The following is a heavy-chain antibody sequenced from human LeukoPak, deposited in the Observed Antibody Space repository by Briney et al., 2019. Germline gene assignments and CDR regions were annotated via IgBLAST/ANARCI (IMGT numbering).Heavy chain of an antibody. CDR2: INPNSGGT. CDR1: GYTFTGYY. D-gene: IGHD6-13*01. V-gene: IGHV1-2*02. J-gene: IGHJ4*02. CDR3: ARDLASSSSWYSQGSY. Sequence: ASVKVSCKASGYTFTGYYMHWVRQAPGQGLEWMGWINPNSGGTNYAQKFQGRVTMTRDTSISTAYMELSGLRSDDTAVYYCARDLASSSSWYSQGSYWGQGTLVTVSS.